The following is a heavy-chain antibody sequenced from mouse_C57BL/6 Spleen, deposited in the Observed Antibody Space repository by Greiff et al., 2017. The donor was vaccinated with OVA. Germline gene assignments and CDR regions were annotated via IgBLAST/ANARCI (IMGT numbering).Heavy chain of an antibody. Sequence: EVQLVESGGGLVQPGGSMKLSCVASGFTFSNYWMNWVRQSPENGLEWVAQISLKSDNYATHYAESVKGRFTISRDDSKSSVYLQMNNLSAEDTGIYYCTGGYYGSSPSDYWGQGTTLTVSS. D-gene: IGHD1-1*01. CDR3: TGGYYGSSPSDY. J-gene: IGHJ2*01. V-gene: IGHV6-3*01. CDR2: ISLKSDNYAT. CDR1: GFTFSNYW.